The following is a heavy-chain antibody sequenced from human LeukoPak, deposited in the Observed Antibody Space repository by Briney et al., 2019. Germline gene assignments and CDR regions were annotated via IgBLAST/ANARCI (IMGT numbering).Heavy chain of an antibody. CDR1: GFTFSSYW. V-gene: IGHV3-74*01. J-gene: IGHJ3*02. D-gene: IGHD3-10*02. Sequence: GGSLRLSCAASGFTFSSYWMHWVRQAPGKGLVWLSPVNGDGNITTYADSVRGRFTISRNNAKNTLYLQMNSLRAEDTSVYYCARRGLVPAFDIWGQGTMVSVTS. CDR2: VNGDGNIT. CDR3: ARRGLVPAFDI.